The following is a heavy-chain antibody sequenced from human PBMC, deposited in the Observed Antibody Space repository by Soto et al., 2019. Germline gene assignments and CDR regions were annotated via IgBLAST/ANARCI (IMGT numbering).Heavy chain of an antibody. CDR3: ARQSIAARPDPGFDY. D-gene: IGHD6-6*01. J-gene: IGHJ4*02. CDR2: IIPILGIA. Sequence: GASVKASCTASGGTFSSYTISWVRQAPGQGLEWMGRIIPILGIANYAQKFQGRVTITADKSTSTAYMELSSLRSEDTAVYYCARQSIAARPDPGFDYWGQGTLVTVSS. CDR1: GGTFSSYT. V-gene: IGHV1-69*02.